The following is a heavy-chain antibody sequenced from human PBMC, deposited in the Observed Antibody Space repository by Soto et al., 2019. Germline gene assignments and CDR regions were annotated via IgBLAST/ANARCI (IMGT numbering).Heavy chain of an antibody. D-gene: IGHD6-13*01. CDR2: INHSGST. Sequence: NPSETLSLTCAVYGGSFSGYYWSWIRQPPGKGLEWIGEINHSGSTNYNPSLKSRVTISVDTSKNQFSLKLSSVTAADTAVYYCARGKGIAAAYYYYGMDVWGQGTTVTVSS. CDR3: ARGKGIAAAYYYYGMDV. V-gene: IGHV4-34*01. J-gene: IGHJ6*02. CDR1: GGSFSGYY.